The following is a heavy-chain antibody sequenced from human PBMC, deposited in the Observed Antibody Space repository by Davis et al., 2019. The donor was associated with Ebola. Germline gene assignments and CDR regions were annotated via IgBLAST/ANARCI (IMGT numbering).Heavy chain of an antibody. CDR1: GFTFSSYD. V-gene: IGHV3-13*01. CDR3: TRASLGYASFDY. CDR2: IGTAGDT. Sequence: PGGSLRLSCAASGFTFSSYDMHWVRQATGKGLEWVSAIGTAGDTYYPGSVKGRFTISRENAKNSLYLQMNSLRAEDTAAYYCTRASLGYASFDYWGQGTLVTVSS. D-gene: IGHD5-12*01. J-gene: IGHJ4*02.